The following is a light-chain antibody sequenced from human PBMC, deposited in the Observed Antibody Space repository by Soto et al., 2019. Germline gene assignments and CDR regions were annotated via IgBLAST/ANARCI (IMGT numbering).Light chain of an antibody. CDR2: WAS. V-gene: IGKV4-1*01. CDR3: QKYYTTPWK. CDR1: QTVLYSSNNKNY. Sequence: DIVMTQYPDSLAVSLGGRATINCKSSQTVLYSSNNKNYLAWYQQRPGQPPKLLIYWASTRESGVPDRFSGSGSGTDFTLTISSLQAEDVAVYYCQKYYTTPWKCSQGNTGDIK. J-gene: IGKJ1*01.